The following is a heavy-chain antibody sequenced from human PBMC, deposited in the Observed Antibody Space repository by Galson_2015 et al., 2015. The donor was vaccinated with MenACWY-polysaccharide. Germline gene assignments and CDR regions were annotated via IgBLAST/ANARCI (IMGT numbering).Heavy chain of an antibody. V-gene: IGHV3-30-3*01. J-gene: IGHJ2*01. CDR1: GFTFSGHA. CDR2: ISYEGSNK. Sequence: SLRLSCAASGFTFSGHAMHWVRQAPGKGLEWVAVISYEGSNKYYADSVKGRFTISRDNSKNTLDLQMTSLRAEDTSVYYCARDATSRDGYYYGGYFDLWGRGTLVTVSS. D-gene: IGHD5-24*01. CDR3: ARDATSRDGYYYGGYFDL.